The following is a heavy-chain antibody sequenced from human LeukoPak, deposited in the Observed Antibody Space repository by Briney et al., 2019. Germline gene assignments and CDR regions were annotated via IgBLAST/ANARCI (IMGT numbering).Heavy chain of an antibody. D-gene: IGHD3-10*01. J-gene: IGHJ4*02. V-gene: IGHV4-34*01. CDR3: ARGLPYYYGSGSYYSY. CDR2: INHSGST. CDR1: GGSFSGYC. Sequence: SETLSLTCAVYGGSFSGYCWSWIRQPPGKGLEWIGEINHSGSTNYNPSLKSRVTISVDTSKNQFSLKLSSVTAADTAVYYCARGLPYYYGSGSYYSYWGQGTVVTVSS.